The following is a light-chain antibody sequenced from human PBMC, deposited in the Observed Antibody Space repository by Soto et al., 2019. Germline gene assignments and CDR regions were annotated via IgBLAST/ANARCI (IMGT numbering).Light chain of an antibody. V-gene: IGLV2-14*01. CDR2: EVS. J-gene: IGLJ1*01. CDR1: SSDVGGSNH. CDR3: CSYTTTSMIV. Sequence: QSVLTQPASVSGSLGQSITISCTGTSSDVGGSNHVSWYQQFPGKAPKLMIYEVSNRPSGVSDRFSGSKSANTASLTISGLQAEDEADYFCCSYTTTSMIVFGSGTKVTVL.